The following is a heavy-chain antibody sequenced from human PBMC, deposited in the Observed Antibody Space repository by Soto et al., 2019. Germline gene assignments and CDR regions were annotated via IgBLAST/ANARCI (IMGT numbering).Heavy chain of an antibody. Sequence: PGGSLRPSRAASGFTFSSYDMSWVRQAPGKGLEWVSAISGSGGSAYYADSVKGRFTISRDNSKNTLYVQMNSLRSEDTAIYYCAKEDDLWTNGHFDIWGQGTLVTVSS. V-gene: IGHV3-23*01. J-gene: IGHJ3*02. D-gene: IGHD3-3*01. CDR1: GFTFSSYD. CDR3: AKEDDLWTNGHFDI. CDR2: ISGSGGSA.